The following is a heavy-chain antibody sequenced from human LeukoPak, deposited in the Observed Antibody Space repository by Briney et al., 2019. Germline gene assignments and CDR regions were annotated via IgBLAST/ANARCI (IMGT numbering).Heavy chain of an antibody. D-gene: IGHD3-10*01. Sequence: GGSLRLSCAASGFTFSSYAMHWVRQAPGKGLEYVSAISSNGGSTYYANSVKGRFTISRDNAKNSLYLQMNSLRAEDAAVYYCARFMGAGHYYGSGKVKDYYYYGMDVWGQGTTVTVSS. CDR2: ISSNGGST. CDR3: ARFMGAGHYYGSGKVKDYYYYGMDV. V-gene: IGHV3-64*01. J-gene: IGHJ6*02. CDR1: GFTFSSYA.